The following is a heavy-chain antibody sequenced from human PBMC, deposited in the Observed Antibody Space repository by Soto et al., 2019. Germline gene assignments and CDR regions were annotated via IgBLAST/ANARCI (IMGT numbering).Heavy chain of an antibody. CDR3: ARDRGSSSWYGDFDY. Sequence: WASVKVSCKASGYTFTSYGISWVRQAPGQGLEWMGWISAYNGNTNYAQKLQGRVTMTTDTSTSTAYMELRSLRSDDTAVYYCARDRGSSSWYGDFDYWGQGTLVTVSS. J-gene: IGHJ4*02. V-gene: IGHV1-18*01. D-gene: IGHD6-13*01. CDR1: GYTFTSYG. CDR2: ISAYNGNT.